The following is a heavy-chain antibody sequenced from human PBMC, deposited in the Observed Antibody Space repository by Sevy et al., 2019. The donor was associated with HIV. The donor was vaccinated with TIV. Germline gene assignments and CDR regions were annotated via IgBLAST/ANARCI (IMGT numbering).Heavy chain of an antibody. CDR3: ATHAGIAAAGRVFDY. J-gene: IGHJ4*02. V-gene: IGHV3-72*01. CDR1: GFTFSDHY. D-gene: IGHD6-13*01. CDR2: IRNKADSYTT. Sequence: GGSLRLSCAASGFTFSDHYMEWVRQAPGKGLEWVGRIRNKADSYTTEYAAPGKGRFTISRDDSKSSLYLLMNSLKTEDTAVYYCATHAGIAAAGRVFDYWGQGTLVTVSS.